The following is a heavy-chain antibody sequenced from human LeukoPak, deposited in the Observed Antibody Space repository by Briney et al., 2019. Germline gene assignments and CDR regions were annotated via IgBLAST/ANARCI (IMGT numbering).Heavy chain of an antibody. Sequence: PGGSLRLSCAASGFTFSNYGMHWVRQAPGKGLEWVAVIWYDGNNKKYADSVKGRFTISRDNSKNTVYLHMNSLRAEDTAVYYCAKRGDTAAHFDYWGQGTLVTVSP. D-gene: IGHD2-21*02. CDR1: GFTFSNYG. J-gene: IGHJ4*02. V-gene: IGHV3-33*06. CDR3: AKRGDTAAHFDY. CDR2: IWYDGNNK.